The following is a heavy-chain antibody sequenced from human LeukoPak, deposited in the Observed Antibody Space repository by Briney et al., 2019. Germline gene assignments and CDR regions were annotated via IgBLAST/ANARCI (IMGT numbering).Heavy chain of an antibody. D-gene: IGHD6-19*01. CDR3: ARRRSEEFDFDC. Sequence: GGSLRLSCAASEFTFSTYGMHWVRQAPGKGLEWVAVISYDGSYKFYADSVKGRFTISRDNSKSTLYLQMNSLRAEDTAVYYCARRRSEEFDFDCWGQGTLVTVSS. CDR2: ISYDGSYK. CDR1: EFTFSTYG. V-gene: IGHV3-30*03. J-gene: IGHJ4*02.